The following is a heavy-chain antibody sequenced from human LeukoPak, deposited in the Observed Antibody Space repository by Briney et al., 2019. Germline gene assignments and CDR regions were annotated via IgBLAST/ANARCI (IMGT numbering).Heavy chain of an antibody. CDR2: IYYSGST. Sequence: SETLSLTCTVSGGSISSSNYYWGWIRQPPGKGLEWIGSIYYSGSTYYNPSLKSRVTISVDTSKNQFSLKLSSVTAADTAVYYCAIADGIATKYYFDYWGQGTLVTACS. D-gene: IGHD6-13*01. J-gene: IGHJ4*02. CDR1: GGSISSSNYY. V-gene: IGHV4-39*07. CDR3: AIADGIATKYYFDY.